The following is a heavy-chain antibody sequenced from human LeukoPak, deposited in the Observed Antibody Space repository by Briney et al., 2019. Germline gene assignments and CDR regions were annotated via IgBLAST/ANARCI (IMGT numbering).Heavy chain of an antibody. J-gene: IGHJ5*02. CDR2: VYYSGST. Sequence: PSETLSLTCTVSEDSINSYFWAWIRQPPGKGLEGIGYVYYSGSTSYNPSLTSRVIISIDTSQNQFSLKLSSVTAADTAVYYCARVDGWAYSGYDAFAFLRAPWGQGTLVTVSS. V-gene: IGHV4-59*12. CDR1: EDSINSYF. CDR3: ARVDGWAYSGYDAFAFLRAP. D-gene: IGHD5-12*01.